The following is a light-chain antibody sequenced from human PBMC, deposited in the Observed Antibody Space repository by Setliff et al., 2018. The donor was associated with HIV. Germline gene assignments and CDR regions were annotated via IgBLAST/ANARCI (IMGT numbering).Light chain of an antibody. CDR3: QSSDSRLSAFV. CDR2: GNG. V-gene: IGLV1-40*01. Sequence: SVLAQPPSVSGAPGQRVTISCTGSSSNIGSGYDVHWYQQLPGTAPKLLIYGNGHRPSGVPDRFSGSKSGTSASLAITGLQAEDEADYYCQSSDSRLSAFVFGTGTKVTVL. J-gene: IGLJ1*01. CDR1: SSNIGSGYD.